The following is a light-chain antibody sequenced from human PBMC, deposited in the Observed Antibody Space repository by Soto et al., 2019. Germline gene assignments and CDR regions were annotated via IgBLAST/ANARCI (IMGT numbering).Light chain of an antibody. Sequence: QSALTQPPSASGTPGQRVTISCSGSSSNIGSNSVNWYQQVPGTAPKLVIHGNNQRPSGVPGRFSGSKSGTSASLAIGGLLSEDESDYYCAAWDDSLNGYVFGTGTKVTVL. V-gene: IGLV1-44*01. CDR2: GNN. CDR3: AAWDDSLNGYV. CDR1: SSNIGSNS. J-gene: IGLJ1*01.